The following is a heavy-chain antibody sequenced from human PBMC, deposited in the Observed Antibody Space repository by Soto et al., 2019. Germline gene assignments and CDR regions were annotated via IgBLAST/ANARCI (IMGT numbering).Heavy chain of an antibody. V-gene: IGHV4-4*07. Sequence: SETLSLTCTFSGDTITSFSWNWIRQSAGKGLEWIGRISTTGNTHYNPSLESRVTMSLDTSKNQFSLKLTSVTAADTAVYYCEGESGENWSYEAYWGQGTLVTVSS. D-gene: IGHD1-7*01. CDR3: EGESGENWSYEAY. CDR2: ISTTGNT. CDR1: GDTITSFS. J-gene: IGHJ4*02.